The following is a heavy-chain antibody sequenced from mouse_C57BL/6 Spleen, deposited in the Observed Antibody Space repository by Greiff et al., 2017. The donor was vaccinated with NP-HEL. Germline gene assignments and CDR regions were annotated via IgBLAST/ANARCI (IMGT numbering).Heavy chain of an antibody. Sequence: LVESGGGLVQPGGSLKLSCAASGFTFSDYYMYWVRQTPEKRLEWVAYISNGGGSTYYPDTVKGRFIISRDNAKNTLYLQMSRLKSEDTAMYYCARHYYGSSYAMDYWGQGTSVTVSS. CDR3: ARHYYGSSYAMDY. CDR2: ISNGGGST. J-gene: IGHJ4*01. D-gene: IGHD1-1*01. V-gene: IGHV5-12*01. CDR1: GFTFSDYY.